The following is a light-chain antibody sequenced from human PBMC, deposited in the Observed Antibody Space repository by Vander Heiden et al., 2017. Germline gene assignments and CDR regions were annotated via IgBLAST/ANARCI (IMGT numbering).Light chain of an antibody. Sequence: DIQMTQSPSSLSASVGDRVTITCRASQSIASFLNWYLQKPGKAPNLLIYDASTLQSGVPSRFTAIGSGTDFTLTISSLQPEDFATYYCQQSYTIPLTFGQGTKLEIK. J-gene: IGKJ2*01. CDR1: QSIASF. CDR2: DAS. V-gene: IGKV1-39*01. CDR3: QQSYTIPLT.